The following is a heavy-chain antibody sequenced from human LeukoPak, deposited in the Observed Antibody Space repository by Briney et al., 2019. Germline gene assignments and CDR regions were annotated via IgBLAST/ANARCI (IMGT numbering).Heavy chain of an antibody. J-gene: IGHJ4*02. CDR2: TNHSGST. V-gene: IGHV4-34*01. Sequence: SETLSLTCAVYGGSFSGYYWSWIRQPPGKGLEWIGETNHSGSTNYNPSLKSRVAISVDTSKNQFSLKLSSVTAADTAVYYCARGSKVGATTSYYFDYWGQGTLVTVSS. CDR3: ARGSKVGATTSYYFDY. CDR1: GGSFSGYY. D-gene: IGHD1-26*01.